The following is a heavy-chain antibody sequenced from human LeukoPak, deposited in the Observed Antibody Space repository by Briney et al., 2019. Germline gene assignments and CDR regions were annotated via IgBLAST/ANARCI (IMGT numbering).Heavy chain of an antibody. CDR1: GFTFSSYA. CDR2: FSGSGGST. J-gene: IGHJ4*02. Sequence: GGSLRLSCAASGFTFSSYAMSWVRQAPGKGLEWVSAFSGSGGSTYYADSVKGRFTISRDNSKNTLYLQMNSLRAEDTAVYYCARTYYYGSGSWNYFDYWGQGTLVTVSS. D-gene: IGHD3-10*01. V-gene: IGHV3-23*01. CDR3: ARTYYYGSGSWNYFDY.